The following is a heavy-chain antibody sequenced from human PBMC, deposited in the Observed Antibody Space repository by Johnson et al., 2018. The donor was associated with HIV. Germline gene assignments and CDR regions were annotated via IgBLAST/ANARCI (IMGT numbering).Heavy chain of an antibody. V-gene: IGHV3-66*01. CDR2: IYSGGST. D-gene: IGHD2-21*02. Sequence: VQLVESGGGLVKPGGSLRLSCAASGFTVSSNYMSWVRQAPGKGLEWVSVIYSGGSTYYADSVKGRFTISSDNSKNTLYLQMNSLRAEDTAVYCCARDHRAYCGGDCYSDAFDIWGQGTMVTVSS. CDR3: ARDHRAYCGGDCYSDAFDI. CDR1: GFTVSSNY. J-gene: IGHJ3*02.